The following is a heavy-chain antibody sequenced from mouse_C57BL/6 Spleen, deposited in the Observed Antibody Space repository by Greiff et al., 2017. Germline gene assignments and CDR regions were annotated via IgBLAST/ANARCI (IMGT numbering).Heavy chain of an antibody. CDR2: IWTGGGT. V-gene: IGHV2-9-1*01. Sequence: VHLVESGPGLVAPSQSLSITCTVSGFSLTSYAISWVRQPPGKGLEWLGVIWTGGGTNYNSALKSRLSISKDNSKSQVFLKMNSLQTDDTARYYCARKGDDYDGSAMDYWGQGTSVTVSS. D-gene: IGHD2-4*01. J-gene: IGHJ4*01. CDR3: ARKGDDYDGSAMDY. CDR1: GFSLTSYA.